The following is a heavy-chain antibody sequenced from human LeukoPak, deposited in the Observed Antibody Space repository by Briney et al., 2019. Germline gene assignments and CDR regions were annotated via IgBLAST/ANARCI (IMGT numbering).Heavy chain of an antibody. V-gene: IGHV3-30*18. CDR1: GFTFSSYG. J-gene: IGHJ4*02. D-gene: IGHD3-22*01. CDR3: AKVHLTYYYDSDGYGFQDH. Sequence: GGSLRFSCAASGFTFSSYGMHWVRQAPGKGLEWVAVISYDGNNKYYGDSVKGRFTISRDNSKNTLFLQMNSLRTEDTAVYYCAKVHLTYYYDSDGYGFQDHWGQGTLVTVSS. CDR2: ISYDGNNK.